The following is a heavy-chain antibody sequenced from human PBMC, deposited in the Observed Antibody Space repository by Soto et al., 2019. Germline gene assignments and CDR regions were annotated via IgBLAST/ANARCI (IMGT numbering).Heavy chain of an antibody. D-gene: IGHD6-13*01. V-gene: IGHV3-23*01. CDR1: GLTLSNYA. CDR3: AKDRGAAVGNNFDY. Sequence: EVQLLESGGGLVQPGGSLRLSCAASGLTLSNYAMSWVRQAPGTGLEWVSAISGSGRSTYYADPVKGRFAISRDTSKNTVFLQMNSLRAEDTAFYYCAKDRGAAVGNNFDYWGQGTLVTVSS. J-gene: IGHJ4*02. CDR2: ISGSGRST.